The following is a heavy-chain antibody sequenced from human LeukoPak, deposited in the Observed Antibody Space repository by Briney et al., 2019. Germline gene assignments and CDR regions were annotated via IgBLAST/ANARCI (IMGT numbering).Heavy chain of an antibody. J-gene: IGHJ6*02. CDR3: ARAPLELERRGYYYYGMDV. Sequence: ASVKVSCKASGYIFTSYGISWVRQAPGQGLEWMGWISAYNGNTNYAQKLQGRVTMTTDTSTSTAYMELRSLRSDDTAVYYCARAPLELERRGYYYYGMDVWGQGTTVTVSS. CDR1: GYIFTSYG. D-gene: IGHD1-1*01. CDR2: ISAYNGNT. V-gene: IGHV1-18*01.